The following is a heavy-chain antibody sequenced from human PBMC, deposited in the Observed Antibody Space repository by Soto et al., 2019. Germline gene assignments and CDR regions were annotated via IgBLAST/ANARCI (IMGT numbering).Heavy chain of an antibody. V-gene: IGHV3-21*01. J-gene: IGHJ5*02. D-gene: IGHD2-8*01. CDR3: ARDANFEDIVLMVYGYNWFDP. CDR2: ISSSSSYI. Sequence: GGSLRLSCAASGFTFSSYSMNWVRQAPGKGLEWVSSISSSSSYIYYADSVKGRFTISRDNAKNSLYLQMNSLRAEDTAVYYCARDANFEDIVLMVYGYNWFDPWGQGTLVTVSS. CDR1: GFTFSSYS.